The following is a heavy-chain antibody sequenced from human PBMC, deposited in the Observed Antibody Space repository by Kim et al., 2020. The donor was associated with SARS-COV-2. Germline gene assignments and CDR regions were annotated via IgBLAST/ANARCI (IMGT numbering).Heavy chain of an antibody. D-gene: IGHD6-19*01. CDR3: ARVAVAGTCFDY. V-gene: IGHV1-3*01. J-gene: IGHJ4*02. Sequence: KYSRKFQGRVTIPSDTSASTAYMELSSLRSEDTALYYCARVAVAGTCFDYWGQGTLVTVSS.